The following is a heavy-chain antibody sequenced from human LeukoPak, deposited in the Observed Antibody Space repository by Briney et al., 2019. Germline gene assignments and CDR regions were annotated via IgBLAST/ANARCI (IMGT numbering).Heavy chain of an antibody. CDR3: VKDGDTAMVYYSYYGMDV. J-gene: IGHJ6*02. Sequence: GGSLRLSCAASGFTFSSYGMHWVRQAPGKGLEWVAVISYDGSNKYYADSVKGRFTISRDNSKNTLYLQMNSLRVEDAAVYYCVKDGDTAMVYYSYYGMDVWGQGTTVTVSS. D-gene: IGHD5-18*01. CDR1: GFTFSSYG. CDR2: ISYDGSNK. V-gene: IGHV3-30*19.